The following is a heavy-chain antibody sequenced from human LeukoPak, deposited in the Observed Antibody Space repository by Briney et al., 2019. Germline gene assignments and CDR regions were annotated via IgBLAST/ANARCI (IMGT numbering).Heavy chain of an antibody. V-gene: IGHV3-30-3*01. Sequence: GRSLRLSCAASGFTFSDYAMHWVRQAPGKGLEWVAVISYDGSSKYYADSVKGRFTISRDNSKNTLFLQMDSLRTEDAAVYYCAKGFVVVPAAELDYWGQGTLVTVSS. CDR3: AKGFVVVPAAELDY. CDR1: GFTFSDYA. D-gene: IGHD2-2*01. J-gene: IGHJ4*02. CDR2: ISYDGSSK.